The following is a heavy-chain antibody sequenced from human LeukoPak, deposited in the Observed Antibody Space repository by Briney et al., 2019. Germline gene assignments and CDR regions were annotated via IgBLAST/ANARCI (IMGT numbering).Heavy chain of an antibody. D-gene: IGHD1-26*01. CDR2: IKQDGSEK. Sequence: GGSLRLSCAASGFTFSNYWLTWVRQAPGQGLEWVANIKQDGSEKHYVDSVKGRFTISRDNAKNSLYLQMNSLRAEDTAVYYCVKDRGGSPFYGMDVWGQGTTVTVFS. J-gene: IGHJ6*02. CDR1: GFTFSNYW. CDR3: VKDRGGSPFYGMDV. V-gene: IGHV3-7*03.